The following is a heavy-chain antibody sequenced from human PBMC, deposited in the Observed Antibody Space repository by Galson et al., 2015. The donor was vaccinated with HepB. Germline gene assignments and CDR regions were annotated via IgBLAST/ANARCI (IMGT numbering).Heavy chain of an antibody. Sequence: SVKVSCKASGGTFSSYTISWVRQAPGQGLEWMGRIIPILGIANYAQKFQGRVTITADKSTSTAYMELSSLRSEDTAVYYCARGHHIAAAGTGYWGQGTLVTVSS. CDR3: ARGHHIAAAGTGY. CDR2: IIPILGIA. D-gene: IGHD6-13*01. J-gene: IGHJ4*02. CDR1: GGTFSSYT. V-gene: IGHV1-69*02.